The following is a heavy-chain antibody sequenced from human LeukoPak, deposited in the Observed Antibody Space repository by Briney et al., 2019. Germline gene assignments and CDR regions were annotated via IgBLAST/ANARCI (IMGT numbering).Heavy chain of an antibody. CDR2: IYPGDSDT. V-gene: IGHV5-51*01. CDR3: ARLGGYYYDSTYYFDY. J-gene: IGHJ4*02. CDR1: GYLFTSYW. Sequence: GESLKISCQGSGYLFTSYWIRWVRQMPGKGLEWMGVIYPGDSDTRYSPSFQGQVTISADKSISTAYLQWSSLKASDTAMYYCARLGGYYYDSTYYFDYWGQGTLVTVSS. D-gene: IGHD3-22*01.